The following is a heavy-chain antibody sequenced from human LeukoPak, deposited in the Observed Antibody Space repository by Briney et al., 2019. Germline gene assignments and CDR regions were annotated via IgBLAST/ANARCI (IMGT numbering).Heavy chain of an antibody. Sequence: PGGSLRLSCAASGFTFSSYAMSRVRQAPGKGLDWVSAISGSGGSTYYADSVKGRFTISRDNSKNTLYLQMNSLRAEDTAVYYCAKVTMVRGVIRAFDYWGQGTLVTVSS. V-gene: IGHV3-23*01. CDR1: GFTFSSYA. D-gene: IGHD3-10*01. CDR2: ISGSGGST. CDR3: AKVTMVRGVIRAFDY. J-gene: IGHJ4*02.